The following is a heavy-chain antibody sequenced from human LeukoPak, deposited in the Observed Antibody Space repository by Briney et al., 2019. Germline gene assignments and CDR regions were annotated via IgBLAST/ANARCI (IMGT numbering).Heavy chain of an antibody. CDR3: ARGSGPQGDD. V-gene: IGHV3-33*01. Sequence: PGRSLRLSCAASGFIFSNYAMHWVRQAPGTGLEWLAVIWSDGSKIYYADSVKGRFTISRDSSKNTLYLQMNSLRVEDTALYYCARGSGPQGDDWGQGTLVTVSS. CDR1: GFIFSNYA. J-gene: IGHJ4*02. CDR2: IWSDGSKI. D-gene: IGHD2-15*01.